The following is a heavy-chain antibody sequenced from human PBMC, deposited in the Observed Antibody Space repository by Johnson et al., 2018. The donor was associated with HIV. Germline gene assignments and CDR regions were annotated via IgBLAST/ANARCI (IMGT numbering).Heavy chain of an antibody. J-gene: IGHJ3*01. CDR3: ATLWFGEVSVYDAFDV. CDR1: GFAFSSYG. D-gene: IGHD3-10*01. CDR2: ISYDGRDA. Sequence: QVLLVESGGGVVQPGRSLRLSCAASGFAFSSYGIHWVRQAPGKGLEWVAVISYDGRDAYYADSVKGRFTSSRDNSKNTLYLQMNSLRPEDSAVYYCATLWFGEVSVYDAFDVWGQGTMVTVSS. V-gene: IGHV3-30*03.